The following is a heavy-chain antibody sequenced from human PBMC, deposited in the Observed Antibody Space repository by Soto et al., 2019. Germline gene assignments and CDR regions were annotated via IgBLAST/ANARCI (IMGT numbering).Heavy chain of an antibody. CDR3: AKDSXXWLLAIDY. CDR1: GFTFSSXA. D-gene: IGHD6-19*01. J-gene: IGHJ4*02. CDR2: XXVSGGYT. Sequence: GGSLRLSCAASGFTFSSXAMXXXRXAPGKGLXXVLXXXVSGGYTYTAASWKGRFTIPRDHSKNTLYLQMNSLRAEDTAVYYCAKDSXXWLLAIDYWGQGTLVTVSS. V-gene: IGHV3-23*01.